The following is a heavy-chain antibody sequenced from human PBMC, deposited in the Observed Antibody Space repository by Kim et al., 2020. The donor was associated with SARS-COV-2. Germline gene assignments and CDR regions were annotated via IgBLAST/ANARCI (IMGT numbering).Heavy chain of an antibody. CDR2: LYYSGST. J-gene: IGHJ6*02. D-gene: IGHD1-26*01. CDR3: ARLFGRSYYSPLYGMDV. Sequence: SETLSLTCTVSGGSVTSRSYFWGWIRQPPGKGLEWIGSLYYSGSTYYNPSLKSRVTITRNTSRNQFTLRLSSVTAADTAVYSCARLFGRSYYSPLYGMDVWGQGPAVTVSS. V-gene: IGHV4-39*01. CDR1: GGSVTSRSYF.